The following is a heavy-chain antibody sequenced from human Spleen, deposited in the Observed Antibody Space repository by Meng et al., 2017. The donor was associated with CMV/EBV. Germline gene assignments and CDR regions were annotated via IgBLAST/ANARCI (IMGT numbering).Heavy chain of an antibody. Sequence: QLWESGGGVVHPGSSLRLSCAASGFTFRSYAMHCVRQAPGKGLEWVSVIYIGCSTYYADSVKGRFTISRDNSKNTLYLQMNSLRAEDTAVYYCASEGYKHWGQGTLVTVSS. CDR1: GFTFRSYA. D-gene: IGHD3-16*02. CDR3: ASEGYKH. V-gene: IGHV3-NL1*01. J-gene: IGHJ1*01. CDR2: IYIGCST.